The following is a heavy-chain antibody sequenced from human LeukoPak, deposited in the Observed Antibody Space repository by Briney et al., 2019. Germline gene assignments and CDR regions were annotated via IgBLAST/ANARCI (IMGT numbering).Heavy chain of an antibody. CDR3: ARVGDGLRY. CDR1: GYTFSTYP. V-gene: IGHV1-18*01. CDR2: INGDNGNT. D-gene: IGHD5-24*01. Sequence: ASVKVSCKASGYTFSTYPITWVRQAPGQGLEWMGWINGDNGNTNYARKFQGRVTMTTDTSTSTAYMELRSLRSDDTAVYYCARVGDGLRYWGQGTLVTVSS. J-gene: IGHJ4*02.